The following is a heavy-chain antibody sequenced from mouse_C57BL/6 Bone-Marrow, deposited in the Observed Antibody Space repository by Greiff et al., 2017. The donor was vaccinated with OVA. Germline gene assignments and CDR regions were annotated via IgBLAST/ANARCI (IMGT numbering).Heavy chain of an antibody. CDR2: IHPNSGST. CDR1: GYTFTSYW. Sequence: QVQLQQPGAELVKPGASVKLSCKASGYTFTSYWMHWVKQRPGQGLEWIGMIHPNSGSTNYNEKFKSKATLTVDKSSSTAYMQLSSLTSEDAAVYYCARYEVLGPYYAMDYWGQGTSVTVSS. J-gene: IGHJ4*01. D-gene: IGHD4-1*01. CDR3: ARYEVLGPYYAMDY. V-gene: IGHV1-64*01.